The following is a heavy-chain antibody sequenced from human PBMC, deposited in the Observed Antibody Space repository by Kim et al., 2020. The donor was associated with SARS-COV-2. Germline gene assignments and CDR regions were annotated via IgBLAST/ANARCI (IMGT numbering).Heavy chain of an antibody. CDR2: ISYDGSNK. CDR1: GFTFSSYA. V-gene: IGHV3-30*04. J-gene: IGHJ4*02. D-gene: IGHD6-19*01. CDR3: AGRAVAATGDY. Sequence: GGSLRLSCAASGFTFSSYAMHWVRQAPGKGLEWVAVISYDGSNKYYADSVKGRFTISRDNSKNTLYLQMNSLRAEDTAVYYCAGRAVAATGDYWGQGTLVTVSS.